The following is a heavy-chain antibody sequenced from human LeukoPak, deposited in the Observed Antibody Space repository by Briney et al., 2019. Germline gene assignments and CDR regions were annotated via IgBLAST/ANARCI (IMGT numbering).Heavy chain of an antibody. CDR3: ARDLAYSRLDS. V-gene: IGHV3-7*01. J-gene: IGHJ4*02. Sequence: GGSLRLSCAVSGLTFSSSWMDWVRQAPGKGLEWVASINPDGNKKYSADSVKGRFTISRDNAENSLYLQMNSLRVEDTAFYYCARDLAYSRLDSWGQGMLVTVSS. CDR2: INPDGNKK. CDR1: GLTFSSSW. D-gene: IGHD5-18*01.